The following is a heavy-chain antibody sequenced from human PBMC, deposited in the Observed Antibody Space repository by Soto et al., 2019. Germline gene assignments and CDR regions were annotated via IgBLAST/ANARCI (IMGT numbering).Heavy chain of an antibody. CDR3: AHRDGNMVRGVISFDY. Sequence: SGPTLVNPTQTLTLTCTFSGFSLSTSGVGVGWNRQPPGKALEWLALIYWDGDKRYSPSLKSRLTITKNTTKDQVVLTMTNLDLVDTATYFCAHRDGNMVRGVISFDYWGQGTLVTVSS. CDR2: IYWDGDK. J-gene: IGHJ4*02. D-gene: IGHD3-10*01. V-gene: IGHV2-5*02. CDR1: GFSLSTSGVG.